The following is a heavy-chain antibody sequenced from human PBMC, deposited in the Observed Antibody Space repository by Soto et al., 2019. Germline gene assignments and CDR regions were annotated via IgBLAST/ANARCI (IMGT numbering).Heavy chain of an antibody. V-gene: IGHV3-21*01. CDR1: GLPFSGFS. CDR2: ISSSSSYI. Sequence: EVQLVESGGGLVKPGGPLRLSCEASGLPFSGFSMNGAPQPPGKGLEWVSSISSSSSYIYYADSVKGRFTISRDNAKNSLYLQMNSLRAEDTAVYYCARRGEGFDYWGQGTLVTVSS. J-gene: IGHJ4*02. CDR3: ARRGEGFDY.